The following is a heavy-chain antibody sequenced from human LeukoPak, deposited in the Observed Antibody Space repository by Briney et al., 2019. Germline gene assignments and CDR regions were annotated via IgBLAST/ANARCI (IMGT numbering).Heavy chain of an antibody. Sequence: GGSLRLSCAASGFRFSDYSMNWVRQAPGRGLEWISYIGISSGNTNYADSVKGRFTISGDKAKNSLYLQMNSLRVEDTAVYYCARDYKYAFDNWGQGTLVTVSS. D-gene: IGHD5-24*01. CDR2: IGISSGNT. V-gene: IGHV3-48*01. CDR1: GFRFSDYS. CDR3: ARDYKYAFDN. J-gene: IGHJ4*02.